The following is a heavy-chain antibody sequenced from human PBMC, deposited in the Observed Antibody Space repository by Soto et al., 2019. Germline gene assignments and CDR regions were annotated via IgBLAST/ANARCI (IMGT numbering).Heavy chain of an antibody. CDR2: IFGDGNT. V-gene: IGHV3-53*01. CDR3: AGDRNGDKYFDY. Sequence: ELQLVESGGGLIQPGGSLRLACAASEFNVTNGHMNWVRQAPGKGLEWVSVIFGDGNTKYGDSVKGRFTISRDTSKNTVYLQMNSLRAEDTAVYYCAGDRNGDKYFDYWDQGTLVTVSS. J-gene: IGHJ4*02. D-gene: IGHD1-1*01. CDR1: EFNVTNGH.